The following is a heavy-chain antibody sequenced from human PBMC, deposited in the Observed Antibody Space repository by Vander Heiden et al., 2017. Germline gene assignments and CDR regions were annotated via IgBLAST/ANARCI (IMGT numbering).Heavy chain of an antibody. Sequence: QLPLQESGPGLVKPSETLSLTCIVSGGSIRGRGYYWGWIRQAPGKGLEWIGSINYSGSTKYSPSLKSRVTISVDTSKNQFSLILSSVTAADTAVYYCATLTYYYDSSGYYYPIYWGQGALVTVSS. D-gene: IGHD3-22*01. CDR1: GGSIRGRGYY. J-gene: IGHJ4*02. V-gene: IGHV4-39*01. CDR2: INYSGST. CDR3: ATLTYYYDSSGYYYPIY.